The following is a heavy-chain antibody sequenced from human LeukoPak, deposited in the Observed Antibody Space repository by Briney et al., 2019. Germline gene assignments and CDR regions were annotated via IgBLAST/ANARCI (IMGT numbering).Heavy chain of an antibody. D-gene: IGHD3-3*01. CDR1: GGSISSYY. J-gene: IGHJ5*02. V-gene: IGHV4-4*07. CDR2: IYTSGST. CDR3: ARGPPYYDFWSGNNWFDP. Sequence: PSETLSLTCTVSGGSISSYYWSWIRQPAGKGLEWIGRIYTSGSTNYNPSPKSRVTMSVDTSKNQFSLKLSSVTAADTAVYYCARGPPYYDFWSGNNWFDPWGQGTLVTVSS.